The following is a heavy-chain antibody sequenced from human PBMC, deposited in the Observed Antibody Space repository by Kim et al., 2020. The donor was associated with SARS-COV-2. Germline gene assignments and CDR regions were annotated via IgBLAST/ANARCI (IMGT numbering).Heavy chain of an antibody. D-gene: IGHD6-13*01. Sequence: SVKVSCKASGGTFSSYAISWVRQAPGQGLEWMGGIIPIFGTANYAQKFQGRVTITADESTSTAYMEMSSLRSEDTAVYYCARGLEQLVPTEYYFDYWGQGTLVTVSS. CDR3: ARGLEQLVPTEYYFDY. CDR1: GGTFSSYA. J-gene: IGHJ4*02. CDR2: IIPIFGTA. V-gene: IGHV1-69*13.